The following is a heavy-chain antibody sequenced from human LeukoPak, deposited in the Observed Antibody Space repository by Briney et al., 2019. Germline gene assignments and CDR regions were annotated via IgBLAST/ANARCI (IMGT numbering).Heavy chain of an antibody. CDR2: INHSGST. CDR1: GGSFSGYY. CDR3: ARGNYYYGMDV. Sequence: SETLSLTCAVYGGSFSGYYWSWIRQPPGKGLEWIGEINHSGSTNYNPSLKSRVTISVDTSKNQFSLKLSSVATADTAVYYCARGNYYYGMDVWGQGTTVTVSS. J-gene: IGHJ6*02. V-gene: IGHV4-34*01.